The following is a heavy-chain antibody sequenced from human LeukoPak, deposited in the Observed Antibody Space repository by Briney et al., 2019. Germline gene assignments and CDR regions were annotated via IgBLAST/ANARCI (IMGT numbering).Heavy chain of an antibody. V-gene: IGHV4-38-2*02. CDR2: IYGSGTT. D-gene: IGHD3-16*01. Sequence: PSETLSLTCTVSGYSISSGHFWSWIRQPPGKGLEWIGSIYGSGTTYYDPPLGSRVSISADTSKNHFSLELSSVTAADTAVYYCASVGGGSPYWGQGTLVTVSS. J-gene: IGHJ4*02. CDR1: GYSISSGHF. CDR3: ASVGGGSPY.